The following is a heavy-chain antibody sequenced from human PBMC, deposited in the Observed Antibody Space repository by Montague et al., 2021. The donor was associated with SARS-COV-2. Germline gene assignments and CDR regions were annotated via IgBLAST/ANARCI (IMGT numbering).Heavy chain of an antibody. D-gene: IGHD5-24*01. J-gene: IGHJ5*02. CDR3: AREDRWNWFDP. V-gene: IGHV4-59*01. Sequence: SETLYLTCSVSGGPISSDYWSWIRQSPGKGLEWIGYIYYRGTTNYNPSLKSRVTFSVDTSKNQCSLKLISVTAADTAVYFCAREDRWNWFDPWGQGVLVTVSS. CDR2: IYYRGTT. CDR1: GGPISSDY.